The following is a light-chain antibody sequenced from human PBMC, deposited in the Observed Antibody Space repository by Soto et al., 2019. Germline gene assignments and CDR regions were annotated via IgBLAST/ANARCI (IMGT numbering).Light chain of an antibody. CDR3: QQYGSSPWT. Sequence: EIVLTQSPGTLSLSPGERATLSCRASQSVSSSYLAWYQQKPGQAPRLLIFGVSSRATDIPDRFSGRGSGTDFTLTISRLEPEDFAVYYCQQYGSSPWTFSQGTKVEIK. CDR2: GVS. V-gene: IGKV3-20*01. CDR1: QSVSSSY. J-gene: IGKJ1*01.